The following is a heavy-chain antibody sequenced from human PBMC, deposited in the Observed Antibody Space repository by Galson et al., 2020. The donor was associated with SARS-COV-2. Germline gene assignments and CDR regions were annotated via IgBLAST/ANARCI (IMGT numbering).Heavy chain of an antibody. CDR2: ISSDGSNK. CDR1: GFTFRSYS. D-gene: IGHD2-8*01. J-gene: IGHJ4*02. CDR3: ARAGTTNDGDYFLY. V-gene: IGHV3-30*03. Sequence: TGGSLRLSCAASGFTFRSYSMNWVRQAPGQGLEWVAVISSDGSNKFYADSVRGRFTISRDNSKNTLYLQMNSLRPDDTAVYFCARAGTTNDGDYFLYWGQGTLVTVSS.